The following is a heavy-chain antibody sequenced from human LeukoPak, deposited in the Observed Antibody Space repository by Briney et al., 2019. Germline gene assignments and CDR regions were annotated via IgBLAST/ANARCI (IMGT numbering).Heavy chain of an antibody. J-gene: IGHJ4*02. CDR1: GYTFTSYY. D-gene: IGHD2-2*01. Sequence: ASVKVSCKASGYTFTSYYMHWVRQAPGKGLEWMGIINPSGGSTSYAQKFQGRVTMTRDTSTSTVYMELSSLRSEDTAVYYCARSHCSRTSCPYLVGSAFDYWGQGTLVTVSS. CDR2: INPSGGST. CDR3: ARSHCSRTSCPYLVGSAFDY. V-gene: IGHV1-46*01.